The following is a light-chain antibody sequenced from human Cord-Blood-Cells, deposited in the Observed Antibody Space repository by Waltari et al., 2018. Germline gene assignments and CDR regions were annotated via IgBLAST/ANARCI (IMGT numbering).Light chain of an antibody. V-gene: IGKV1-39*01. J-gene: IGKJ2*01. CDR2: ASS. Sequence: LLMTHSPSSLPASVGDSVTITCRASQSISSSLNRYQQKPGKAPKLLIYASSRLQSGVPSRVSGSGSGTDFTLTISSLQPEDFATYYCQQSYSTPPYTFGQGTKLEIK. CDR3: QQSYSTPPYT. CDR1: QSISSS.